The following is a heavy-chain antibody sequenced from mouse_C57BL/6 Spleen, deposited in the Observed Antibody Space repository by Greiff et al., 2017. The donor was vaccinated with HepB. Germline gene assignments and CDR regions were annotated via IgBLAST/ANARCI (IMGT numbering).Heavy chain of an antibody. D-gene: IGHD3-2*02. V-gene: IGHV5-6*01. CDR2: ISSGGSYT. J-gene: IGHJ1*03. Sequence: EVNLVESGGDLVKPGGSLKLSCAASGFTFSSYGMSWVRQTPDKRLEWVATISSGGSYTYYPDSVKGRFTISRDNAKNTLYLQMSSLKSEDTAMYYCARHGQRRRPHWDIDVWGTGTTVTVSS. CDR3: ARHGQRRRPHWDIDV. CDR1: GFTFSSYG.